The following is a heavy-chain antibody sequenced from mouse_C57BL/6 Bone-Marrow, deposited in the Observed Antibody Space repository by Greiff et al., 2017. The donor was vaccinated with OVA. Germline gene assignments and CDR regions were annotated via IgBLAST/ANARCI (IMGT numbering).Heavy chain of an antibody. D-gene: IGHD1-1*01. V-gene: IGHV14-4*01. Sequence: DVKLQESGAELVRPGASVKLSCTASGFNIQDDYMHWVKQRPEQGLEWIGWIDPENGDTEYASKFQGKATITADTSSNTAYLQISSLTSEDTAVEYCTTFYGSSPYWGQGTLVTVSA. J-gene: IGHJ3*01. CDR3: TTFYGSSPY. CDR2: IDPENGDT. CDR1: GFNIQDDY.